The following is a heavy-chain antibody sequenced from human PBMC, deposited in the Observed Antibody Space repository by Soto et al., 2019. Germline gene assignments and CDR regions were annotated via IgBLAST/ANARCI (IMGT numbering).Heavy chain of an antibody. V-gene: IGHV4-34*01. D-gene: IGHD2-8*02. CDR1: GGSFSGYY. CDR2: INHSGST. Sequence: QVQLQQWGAGLLKPSETLSLTCAVYGGSFSGYYWTWIRQPPGTGLEWIGEINHSGSTNYNPSLTGRVTISVDTSPNQFSLKLTSVTAADTAVYYCARDKITGLFDYWGQGTLVTVSS. J-gene: IGHJ4*02. CDR3: ARDKITGLFDY.